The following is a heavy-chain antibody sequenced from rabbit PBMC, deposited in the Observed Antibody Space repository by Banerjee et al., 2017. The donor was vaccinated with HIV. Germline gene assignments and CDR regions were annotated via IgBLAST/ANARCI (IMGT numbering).Heavy chain of an antibody. D-gene: IGHD1-1*01. CDR1: GFDFSSYG. V-gene: IGHV1S47*01. CDR3: VRSEYASSSFDSL. CDR2: IDPVFGST. Sequence: QEQLVESGGGLVQPGGSLKLSCKASGFDFSSYGVSWVRQAPGKGLEWIGYIDPVFGSTYYASWVNGRFTISSHNAQNTLYLQLNSLTAADTATYFCVRSEYASSSFDSLWGPGTLVTVS. J-gene: IGHJ6*01.